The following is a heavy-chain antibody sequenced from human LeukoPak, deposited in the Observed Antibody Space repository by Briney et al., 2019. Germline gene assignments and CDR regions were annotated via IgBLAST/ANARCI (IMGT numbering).Heavy chain of an antibody. D-gene: IGHD6-19*01. CDR2: IYFSGST. CDR1: GGSISSYY. Sequence: PSETLSLTCSVCGGSISSYYWTWIRQPPGKGLECIGYIYFSGSTNYNPSLKNRVTFSVDTSKNQFSLNLSSVTAADTAVYYCARGYTSGWSPALDIWGQGTMVTVSS. V-gene: IGHV4-59*01. CDR3: ARGYTSGWSPALDI. J-gene: IGHJ3*02.